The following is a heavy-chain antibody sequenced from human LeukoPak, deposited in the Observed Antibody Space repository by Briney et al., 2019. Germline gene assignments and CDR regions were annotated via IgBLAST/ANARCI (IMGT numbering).Heavy chain of an antibody. J-gene: IGHJ3*02. CDR3: ARRNRWLLLEGDAFDI. CDR2: IYHSGST. D-gene: IGHD5-24*01. V-gene: IGHV4-30-2*01. Sequence: PSQTLSLTCAVSGGSISSGGYSWSWIRQPPGKGLEWIGYIYHSGSTYYNPSLKSRVTISVDRSKNQFSLKLSSVTAADTAVYYCARRNRWLLLEGDAFDIWGQGTMVTVSS. CDR1: GGSISSGGYS.